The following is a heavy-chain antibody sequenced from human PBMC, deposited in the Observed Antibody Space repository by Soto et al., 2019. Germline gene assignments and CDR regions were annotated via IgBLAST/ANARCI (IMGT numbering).Heavy chain of an antibody. Sequence: EVQLVESGGGLVKPGGSLRLSCAASGFTFSSYSMNWVRQAPGKGLEWVSSISSSSSYKYYADSVKGRFTISRDNAMNSLDLQRNSLGAEDAAVYYCARDWSGYVWGGYYYYGMVFWCQGTTVTVSS. CDR3: ARDWSGYVWGGYYYYGMVF. J-gene: IGHJ6*02. CDR2: ISSSSSYK. CDR1: GFTFSSYS. V-gene: IGHV3-21*01. D-gene: IGHD3-16*01.